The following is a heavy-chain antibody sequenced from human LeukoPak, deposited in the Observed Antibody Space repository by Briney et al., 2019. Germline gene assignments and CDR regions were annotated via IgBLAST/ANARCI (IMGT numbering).Heavy chain of an antibody. CDR1: GFTFTDYA. CDR2: ISGIANAI. J-gene: IGHJ4*02. CDR3: VRHLATSGSYPLDY. V-gene: IGHV3-23*01. Sequence: PGGSLRLSCAASGFTFTDYAMSLVRQAPGTGLEWVSAISGIANAIFYASSVKGRFTISRDNSKNTLSLQMSSLRAEDTAVYYCVRHLATSGSYPLDYWGQGTLVTVSS. D-gene: IGHD2-15*01.